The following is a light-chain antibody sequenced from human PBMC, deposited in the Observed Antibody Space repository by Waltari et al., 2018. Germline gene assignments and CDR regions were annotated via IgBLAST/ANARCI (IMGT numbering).Light chain of an antibody. CDR2: HAS. V-gene: IGKV3-20*01. J-gene: IGKJ1*01. CDR3: QQYCCSPKT. CDR1: QNIRDNY. Sequence: EVVLTQSPGTLSLSPGERATPSCRASQNIRDNYLPWYQQKPGQAPRLLIYHASTRATGVPHTFSGSGSGTDFTLDIIRLEPEDSAMYYCQQYCCSPKTFGQGTKVEIK.